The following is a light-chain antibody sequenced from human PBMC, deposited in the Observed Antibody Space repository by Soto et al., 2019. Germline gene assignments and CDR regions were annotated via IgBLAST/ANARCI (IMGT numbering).Light chain of an antibody. CDR1: QGISNY. J-gene: IGKJ5*01. CDR2: AAS. V-gene: IGKV1-27*01. CDR3: QKYKSAPQT. Sequence: IQLTQSPSSLSASVGDRVTITCRASQGISNYLAWFQQKPGEVPKLLIFAASTLQSGVPSRFSGSGSGTDFTLTISSLQPEDVATYYCQKYKSAPQTFGQGTRLEIK.